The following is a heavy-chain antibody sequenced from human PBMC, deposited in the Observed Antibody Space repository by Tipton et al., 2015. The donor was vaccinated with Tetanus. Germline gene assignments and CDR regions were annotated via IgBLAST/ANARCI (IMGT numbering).Heavy chain of an antibody. CDR3: ARERGNRVNAFDL. V-gene: IGHV1-46*04. Sequence: QSGPEVKKPGALVNVSCKASGNTFTSHYVHWVRQAPGQGLEWMGMINPSGGYTRSAQTLQGRVKMTRDTSTTTVYMELSSLRPADTAVYYCARERGNRVNAFDLWGQGTMVAVSS. CDR2: INPSGGYT. D-gene: IGHD3-16*01. CDR1: GNTFTSHY. J-gene: IGHJ3*01.